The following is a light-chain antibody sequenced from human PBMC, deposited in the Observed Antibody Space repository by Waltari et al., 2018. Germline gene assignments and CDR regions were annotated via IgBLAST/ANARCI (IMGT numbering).Light chain of an antibody. V-gene: IGKV1-12*01. CDR2: ATS. J-gene: IGKJ4*01. CDR1: QGIGTW. CDR3: QQGNTFPLT. Sequence: DIQMTQSPSSVSASVGDRVTITWRASQGIGTWLAWYQQKPGHAPKLLIYATSTLQSGVPSRFRGSGSGTDFTLTISSLQPEDFATYYCQQGNTFPLTFGGGTKVQIK.